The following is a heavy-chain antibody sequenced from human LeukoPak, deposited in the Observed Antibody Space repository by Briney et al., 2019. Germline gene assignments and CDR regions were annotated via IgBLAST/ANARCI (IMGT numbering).Heavy chain of an antibody. Sequence: SETLSLTCTVSGGSLSAYYWSWIRQSAGKGLEWIGRIYTSGKTNYNPSLESRVTMSVDTSKTQFSLKLTSVTAADTAVYYCARSYDRSGYSVGFDYWGQGTLVTV. CDR3: ARSYDRSGYSVGFDY. CDR1: GGSLSAYY. V-gene: IGHV4-4*07. D-gene: IGHD3-22*01. J-gene: IGHJ4*02. CDR2: IYTSGKT.